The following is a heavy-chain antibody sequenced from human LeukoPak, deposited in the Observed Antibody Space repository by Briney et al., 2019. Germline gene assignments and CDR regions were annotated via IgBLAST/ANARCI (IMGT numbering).Heavy chain of an antibody. Sequence: ASVKVSCKASGYTFTGYYMHWVRQAPGQGLEWMGWINPNSGGTNYAQKFQGRVTMTRDTSISTAYMELSRLRSDDTAVYYCAGEGVRVVVTATIDYWGQGTLVTVSS. D-gene: IGHD2-21*02. CDR1: GYTFTGYY. CDR3: AGEGVRVVVTATIDY. CDR2: INPNSGGT. J-gene: IGHJ4*02. V-gene: IGHV1-2*02.